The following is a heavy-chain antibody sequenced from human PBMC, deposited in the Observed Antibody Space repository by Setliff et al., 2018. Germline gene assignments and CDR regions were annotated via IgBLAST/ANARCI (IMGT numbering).Heavy chain of an antibody. CDR1: GGSISSHY. V-gene: IGHV4-59*11. CDR2: IFYSGST. Sequence: SETLSLTCTVSGGSISSHYWSWIRQPPGKGLEWIGYIFYSGSTNYNPSLKSRVTISVDTSKNQFSLKLSSVTAADTAVYYCARVFYYGSGSYLYYFDSWGQGTLVTVSS. D-gene: IGHD3-10*01. J-gene: IGHJ4*02. CDR3: ARVFYYGSGSYLYYFDS.